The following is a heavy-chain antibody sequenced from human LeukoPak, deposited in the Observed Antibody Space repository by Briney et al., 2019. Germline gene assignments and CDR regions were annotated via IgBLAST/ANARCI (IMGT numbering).Heavy chain of an antibody. V-gene: IGHV1-2*02. CDR2: INPNSGGT. CDR1: GYTFTGYY. Sequence: ASVKVSCKASGYTFTGYYMHWVRQAPGQGLEWMGWINPNSGGTNYAQKFQGRVTMTRDTSVSTAYMELSRLRSDDTAVYYCARGQQWLVRYYYYYMDVWGKGTTVTVSS. CDR3: ARGQQWLVRYYYYYMDV. J-gene: IGHJ6*03. D-gene: IGHD6-19*01.